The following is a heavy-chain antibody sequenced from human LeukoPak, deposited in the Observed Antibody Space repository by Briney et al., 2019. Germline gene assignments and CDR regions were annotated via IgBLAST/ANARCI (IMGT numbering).Heavy chain of an antibody. CDR2: IRYDGTNK. CDR1: GFTFSHYG. Sequence: GGSLRLSCAASGFTFSHYGMHWVRQTPDKGLQWVSFIRYDGTNKNYADSVKGRFTISRDNSKNTLYLQMNSLRAEDTAVYYCAKDSDYDFWSGWNYWGQGTLVTVSS. CDR3: AKDSDYDFWSGWNY. J-gene: IGHJ4*02. D-gene: IGHD3-3*01. V-gene: IGHV3-30*02.